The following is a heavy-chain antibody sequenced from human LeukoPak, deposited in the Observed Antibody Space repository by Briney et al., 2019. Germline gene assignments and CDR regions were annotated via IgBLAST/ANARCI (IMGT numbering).Heavy chain of an antibody. CDR1: GYTFTGYY. CDR3: AIDSYDSSVGYYYMDV. J-gene: IGHJ6*03. V-gene: IGHV1-2*06. CDR2: INPNSGGT. D-gene: IGHD3-22*01. Sequence: GASVKVSCKASGYTFTGYYMHWVRQAPGQGLEWMGRINPNSGGTSYAQKLQGRVTMTRDTSISTAYMELSRLRSDDTAVYYCAIDSYDSSVGYYYMDVWGKGTTVTVSS.